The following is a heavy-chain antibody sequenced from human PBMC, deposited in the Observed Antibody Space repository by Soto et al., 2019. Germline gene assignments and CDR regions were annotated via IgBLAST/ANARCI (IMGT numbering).Heavy chain of an antibody. J-gene: IGHJ4*02. CDR1: VFTFSSYW. D-gene: IGHD3-3*01. V-gene: IGHV3-7*01. CDR3: ARVYYDFWSGYSTFDY. CDR2: IKQDGSEK. Sequence: GGSLRLSCAASVFTFSSYWMSWVRQSPGKGLEWVANIKQDGSEKYYVDSVKGRFTISRDNAKNSLYLQMNSLRAEDTAVYYCARVYYDFWSGYSTFDYWGQGTLVTVSS.